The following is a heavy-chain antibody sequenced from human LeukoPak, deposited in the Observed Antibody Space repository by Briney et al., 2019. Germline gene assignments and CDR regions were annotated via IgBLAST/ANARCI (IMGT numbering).Heavy chain of an antibody. Sequence: ASVKVSCKASGYTFTSYGISWVRQTPGQGLEWMGWISAYSGNTNDAQKLQGRATMTTDTSTSTAYMELRSLRSDDTAVYYCASTYSSGWFYYFDYWGQGTLVTVSS. J-gene: IGHJ4*02. D-gene: IGHD6-19*01. V-gene: IGHV1-18*04. CDR3: ASTYSSGWFYYFDY. CDR1: GYTFTSYG. CDR2: ISAYSGNT.